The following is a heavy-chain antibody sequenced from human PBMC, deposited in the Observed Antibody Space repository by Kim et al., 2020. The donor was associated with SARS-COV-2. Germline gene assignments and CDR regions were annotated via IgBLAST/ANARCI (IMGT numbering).Heavy chain of an antibody. CDR3: AKDGGYYDILTGYCYGMDV. D-gene: IGHD3-9*01. Sequence: GGSLRLSCAASGFTFDDYAMHWVRQAPGKGLEWVSLISGDGGSTYYADSVKGRITISRDNSKNSLYLQMNSLRTEDTALYYCAKDGGYYDILTGYCYGMDVWGQGTTVTVSS. J-gene: IGHJ6*02. CDR2: ISGDGGST. V-gene: IGHV3-43*02. CDR1: GFTFDDYA.